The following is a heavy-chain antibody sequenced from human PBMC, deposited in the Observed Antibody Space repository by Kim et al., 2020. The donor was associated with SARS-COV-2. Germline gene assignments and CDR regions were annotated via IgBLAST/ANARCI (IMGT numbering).Heavy chain of an antibody. D-gene: IGHD3-22*01. Sequence: SETLSLTCTVSGGSISSSSYYWGWIRQPPGKGLEWIGTIHGSGSTYYNPSLKSRVTISVDTSKNQFSLKLSSVTAADTAVYYCARLGDYYDSSGYSGYYFDYWGQGTLVTVSS. CDR3: ARLGDYYDSSGYSGYYFDY. V-gene: IGHV4-39*01. CDR2: IHGSGST. CDR1: GGSISSSSYY. J-gene: IGHJ4*02.